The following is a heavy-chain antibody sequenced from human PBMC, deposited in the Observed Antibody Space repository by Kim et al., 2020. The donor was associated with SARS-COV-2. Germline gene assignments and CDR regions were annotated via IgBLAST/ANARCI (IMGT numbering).Heavy chain of an antibody. D-gene: IGHD3-3*01. V-gene: IGHV3-15*01. CDR2: IKSKTDGGTT. J-gene: IGHJ6*02. Sequence: GGSLRLSCAASGFTFSNAWMSWVRQAPGKGLEWVGRIKSKTDGGTTDYAAPVKGRFTISRDDSKNTLYLQMNSLKTEDTAVYYCTTDWDDCWSGSRNYYYGMDVWGQGTTVTVSS. CDR3: TTDWDDCWSGSRNYYYGMDV. CDR1: GFTFSNAW.